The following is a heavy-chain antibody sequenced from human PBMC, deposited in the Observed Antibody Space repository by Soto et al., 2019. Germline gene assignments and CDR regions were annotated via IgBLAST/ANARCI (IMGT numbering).Heavy chain of an antibody. CDR2: IYYSGST. V-gene: IGHV4-59*01. Sequence: QVQLQESGPGLVKPSETLSLTCTVSGGSISSYYWSWIRQPPGKGLEWIGYIYYSGSTNYNPSLKSRVTISVDTSKNQFSLKLSSVTAADTAVYYCGGVGYCSGGSCYHPLSYSYYGMDVWGQGTTVTVSS. CDR1: GGSISSYY. CDR3: GGVGYCSGGSCYHPLSYSYYGMDV. J-gene: IGHJ6*02. D-gene: IGHD2-15*01.